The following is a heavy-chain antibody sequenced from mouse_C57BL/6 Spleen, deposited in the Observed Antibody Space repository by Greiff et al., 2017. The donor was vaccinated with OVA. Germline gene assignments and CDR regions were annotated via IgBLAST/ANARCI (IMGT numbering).Heavy chain of an antibody. CDR2: IYPGSGST. V-gene: IGHV1-55*01. CDR3: ARLAYYSNYFDY. D-gene: IGHD2-5*01. CDR1: GYTFTSYW. Sequence: QVQLQQPGAELVKPGASVKKSCKASGYTFTSYWITWVKQRPGQGLEWIGDIYPGSGSTNYNEKFKSKATLTVDTSSSTAYMQLSSLTSEDSAVYYCARLAYYSNYFDYWGQGTTLTVSS. J-gene: IGHJ2*01.